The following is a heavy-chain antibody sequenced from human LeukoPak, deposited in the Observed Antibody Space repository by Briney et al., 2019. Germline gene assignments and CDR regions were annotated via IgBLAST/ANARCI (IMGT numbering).Heavy chain of an antibody. CDR1: GGLITTSIHY. D-gene: IGHD6-19*01. Sequence: SETLSLTCSVSGGLITTSIHYWAWIRQPPGKGLEWIASIYYNGTTYYNASLESRVTMSVDTSTNQFSLRLRSVSAADTSVYYCARQPTVKRGAVASNFDYWGRGTLVTVSS. V-gene: IGHV4-39*01. CDR3: ARQPTVKRGAVASNFDY. CDR2: IYYNGTT. J-gene: IGHJ4*02.